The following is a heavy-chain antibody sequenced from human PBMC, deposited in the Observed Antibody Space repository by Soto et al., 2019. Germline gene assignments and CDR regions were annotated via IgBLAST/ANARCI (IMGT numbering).Heavy chain of an antibody. CDR1: GFTFSNYG. J-gene: IGHJ4*02. D-gene: IGHD2-2*01. CDR3: AKDGGPVYCNSPGCSAKHFDY. Sequence: QVQLVESGGGVVQPGRSLRLSCAASGFTFSNYGMHWVRQAPGKGLEWVAIISYDGDNEYYADSVRGRFTISRDNSKNTLYLQTSSLRHEDTAVYYCAKDGGPVYCNSPGCSAKHFDYWDQGTLGTVSS. CDR2: ISYDGDNE. V-gene: IGHV3-30*18.